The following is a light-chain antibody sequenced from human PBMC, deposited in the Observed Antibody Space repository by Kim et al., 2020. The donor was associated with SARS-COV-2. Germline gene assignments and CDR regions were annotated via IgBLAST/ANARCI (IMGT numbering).Light chain of an antibody. Sequence: PASLSCRASQSLLHSNGYNYLDWYPPQPGPSPQLLVYLGSNPASGVPDRFRGRGSGPDFTPKIRRVEAEDVGVYYCMQALQTPFTFGGGTKVDIK. J-gene: IGKJ4*01. V-gene: IGKV2-28*01. CDR1: QSLLHSNGYNY. CDR3: MQALQTPFT. CDR2: LGS.